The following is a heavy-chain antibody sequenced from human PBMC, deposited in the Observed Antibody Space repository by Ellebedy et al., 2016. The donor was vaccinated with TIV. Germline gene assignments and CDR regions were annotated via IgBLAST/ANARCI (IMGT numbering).Heavy chain of an antibody. CDR1: GYIFTGYY. D-gene: IGHD3-16*02. V-gene: IGHV1-2*02. Sequence: ASVKVSCKASGYIFTGYYMHWVRQAPGQGLEWMGWITPNSGGTDYAQKFQGRVTMTTDTSTSTAYMELSSLRSDDTAVYYCARGHDYIWGSYRLPDYWGQGTLVTVSS. CDR2: ITPNSGGT. CDR3: ARGHDYIWGSYRLPDY. J-gene: IGHJ4*02.